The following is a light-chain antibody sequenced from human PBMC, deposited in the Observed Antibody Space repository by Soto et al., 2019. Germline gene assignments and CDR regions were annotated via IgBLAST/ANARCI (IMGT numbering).Light chain of an antibody. V-gene: IGKV3-11*01. CDR1: QSVRSD. J-gene: IGKJ1*01. Sequence: EILMTQSPATLSVSPGERATLSCRASQSVRSDLAWYQQKPGQAPRLLIYDASTRATDIPARFSGSGSGTEFTLTISSLEPEDFAVYYCQQRSNWPRTFGQGTKVDIK. CDR3: QQRSNWPRT. CDR2: DAS.